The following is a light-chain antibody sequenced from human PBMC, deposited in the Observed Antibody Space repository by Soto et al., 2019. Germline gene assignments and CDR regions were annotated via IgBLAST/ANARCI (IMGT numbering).Light chain of an antibody. CDR1: SSDVGGYNY. J-gene: IGLJ1*01. V-gene: IGLV2-14*01. CDR2: YVS. Sequence: QSALTQPASVSGSPAQSITISCTGTSSDVGGYNYVSWYQQHPGKAPKFMIYYVSNRPSGVSNRFSGSKSGNTASLTISGRQAEDEADYYCCSYTTSNTRHIVLGTGTKLTVL. CDR3: CSYTTSNTRHIV.